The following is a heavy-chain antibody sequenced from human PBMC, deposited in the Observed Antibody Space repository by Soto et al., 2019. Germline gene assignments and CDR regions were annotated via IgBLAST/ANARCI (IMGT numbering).Heavy chain of an antibody. J-gene: IGHJ4*02. Sequence: QVQLQQWGAGLLKPSETLSLTCAVYGGSFSGYYWCWIRQPPGKGLEWSGEINHSGSTNYNPSLTSRVTISVDTSKNQCSLKLSSVTAADTAVYYCARGPYSRSWPYYFDYWGQGTLVTVSS. D-gene: IGHD6-13*01. V-gene: IGHV4-34*01. CDR1: GGSFSGYY. CDR2: INHSGST. CDR3: ARGPYSRSWPYYFDY.